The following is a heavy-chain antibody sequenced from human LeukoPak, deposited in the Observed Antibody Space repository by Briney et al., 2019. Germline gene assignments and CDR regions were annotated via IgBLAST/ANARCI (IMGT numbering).Heavy chain of an antibody. J-gene: IGHJ3*02. CDR2: ISDSGGST. Sequence: GGSLRLSCAASRFTFSSYAMSWVRQAPGKGLEWFSAISDSGGSTYYADSVKGRFTISRDNSKNTLYLQMNSLRAEDTAVYYCAKDPDSSSWFLSPFDIWGQGTMVTVSS. V-gene: IGHV3-23*01. CDR1: RFTFSSYA. CDR3: AKDPDSSSWFLSPFDI. D-gene: IGHD6-13*01.